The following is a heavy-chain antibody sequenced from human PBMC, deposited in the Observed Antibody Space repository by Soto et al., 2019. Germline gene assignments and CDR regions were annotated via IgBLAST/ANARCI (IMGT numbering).Heavy chain of an antibody. J-gene: IGHJ6*02. V-gene: IGHV1-69*13. CDR3: ARSVVTASHYYYYYGMDV. Sequence: SVKVSCKASGGTFSSYAISWVRQAPGQGLEWMGGIIPIFGTANYAQKFQGRVTITADESTSTAYMELSSLRSEGTAVYYCARSVVTASHYYYYYGMDVWGQGTTVTVSS. CDR2: IIPIFGTA. CDR1: GGTFSSYA. D-gene: IGHD2-21*02.